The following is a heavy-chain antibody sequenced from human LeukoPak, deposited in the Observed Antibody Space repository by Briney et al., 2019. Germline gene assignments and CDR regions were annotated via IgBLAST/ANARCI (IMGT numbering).Heavy chain of an antibody. CDR1: GFTVSSNY. J-gene: IGHJ6*02. V-gene: IGHV3-66*01. CDR2: IYSGGST. Sequence: GGSLRLSCAASGFTVSSNYMSWVRQAPGKGLEWVSVIYSGGSTYYADSVKGRFTISRDNSKNTLYLQMNSLRAEDTAVYYCARGPCDTYGMDVWGQGTTVTVSS. D-gene: IGHD5-18*01. CDR3: ARGPCDTYGMDV.